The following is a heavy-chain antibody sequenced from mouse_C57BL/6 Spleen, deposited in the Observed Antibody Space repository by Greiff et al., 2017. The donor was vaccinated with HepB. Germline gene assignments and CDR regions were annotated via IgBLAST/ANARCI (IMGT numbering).Heavy chain of an antibody. J-gene: IGHJ2*01. CDR2: IYPGSGST. CDR1: GYTFTSYW. V-gene: IGHV1-55*01. CDR3: AVPITTVAQYYFDY. D-gene: IGHD1-1*01. Sequence: QVQLQQPGAELVKPGASVKMSCKASGYTFTSYWISWVKQRPGQGLEWIGDIYPGSGSTNYNEKFKSKATLTVDTSSSTAYMQLSSLTSEDSAVYYCAVPITTVAQYYFDYWGQGTTLTVSS.